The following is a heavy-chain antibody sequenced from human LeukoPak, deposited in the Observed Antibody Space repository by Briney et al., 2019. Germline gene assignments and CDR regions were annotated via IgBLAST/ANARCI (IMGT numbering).Heavy chain of an antibody. V-gene: IGHV4-61*02. CDR2: IYTSGST. CDR3: ASLTSSTSGVKGRYYYYYYMDV. CDR1: GGSINSGSYY. Sequence: SETLSLTCTVSGGSINSGSYYWSWIRQPAGKGLEWIGRIYTSGSTKYNPSLKSRVTISVDTSKNQFSLKLSSVTAADTAVYYCASLTSSTSGVKGRYYYYYYMDVWGKGTTVTISS. J-gene: IGHJ6*03. D-gene: IGHD2-2*01.